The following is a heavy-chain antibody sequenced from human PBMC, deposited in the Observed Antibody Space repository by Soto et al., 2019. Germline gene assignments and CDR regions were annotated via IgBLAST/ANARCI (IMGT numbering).Heavy chain of an antibody. CDR3: ARSDWFDP. Sequence: SLRLSCVASGFTFSTYWMHWVRQAPGKGLVWVSRIKSDGSSTSYADSVKGRFTISRDNAKNTLYLQMNSLRVEDTAVYYCARSDWFDPWGQGTLVTVSS. CDR2: IKSDGSST. J-gene: IGHJ5*02. CDR1: GFTFSTYW. V-gene: IGHV3-74*01.